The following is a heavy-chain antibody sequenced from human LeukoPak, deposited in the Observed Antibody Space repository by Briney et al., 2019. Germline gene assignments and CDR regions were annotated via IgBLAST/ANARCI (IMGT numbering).Heavy chain of an antibody. CDR2: ISGSGGKT. V-gene: IGHV3-23*01. CDR3: AKVRPREYYDSSGYYRFDY. J-gene: IGHJ4*02. Sequence: GGSLRLSCAASGFTFSSYAMSWVRQAPGKGLGWVSAISGSGGKTYYANSRKGRFTISRDNSKNTLYLQMNSLRAEDTAVYYCAKVRPREYYDSSGYYRFDYWGQGTLVTVSS. D-gene: IGHD3-22*01. CDR1: GFTFSSYA.